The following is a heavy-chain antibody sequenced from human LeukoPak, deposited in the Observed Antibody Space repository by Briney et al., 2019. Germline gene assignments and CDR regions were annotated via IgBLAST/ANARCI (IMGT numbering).Heavy chain of an antibody. CDR2: INPSGGST. Sequence: ASVKVFCKASGYTFTSYYMHWVRQAPGQGLEWMGIINPSGGSTSYAQKFQGRVTMTRDTSTSTVYMELSSLRSEDTAVYYCARANPDYYYGSGRHPDYWGQGTLVTVSS. CDR3: ARANPDYYYGSGRHPDY. V-gene: IGHV1-46*01. CDR1: GYTFTSYY. J-gene: IGHJ4*02. D-gene: IGHD3-10*01.